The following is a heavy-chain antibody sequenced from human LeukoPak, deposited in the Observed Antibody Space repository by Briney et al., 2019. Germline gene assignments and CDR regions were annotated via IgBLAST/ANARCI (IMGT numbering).Heavy chain of an antibody. V-gene: IGHV1-69*13. J-gene: IGHJ4*02. CDR2: IIPIFGTA. CDR1: GGTFSSYA. D-gene: IGHD1-26*01. CDR3: GGKIHSGRHLYQ. Sequence: ASLKVSCKASGGTFSSYAISWVRQAPGQGLEWMGGIIPIFGTANYAQKFQGRVTITADESTSTAYMELSSLRSEDTAVYYCGGKIHSGRHLYQRGQGTLDTVSS.